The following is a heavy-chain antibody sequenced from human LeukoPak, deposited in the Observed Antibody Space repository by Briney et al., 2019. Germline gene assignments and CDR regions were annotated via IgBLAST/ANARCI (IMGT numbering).Heavy chain of an antibody. CDR2: YNPMFGTS. D-gene: IGHD1-26*01. Sequence: AVKVSCKASGGAFSRYAISRVRQAPGQGLGWMGGYNPMFGTSNYAQNFQNRVTITADEYTSTFSMEVSSLRHEDTDVCFCAGASSKWELSFWGQRTLVTVSS. J-gene: IGHJ4*02. V-gene: IGHV1-69*01. CDR1: GGAFSRYA. CDR3: AGASSKWELSF.